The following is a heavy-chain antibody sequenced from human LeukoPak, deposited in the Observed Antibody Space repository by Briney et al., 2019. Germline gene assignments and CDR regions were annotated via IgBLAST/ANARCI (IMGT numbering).Heavy chain of an antibody. D-gene: IGHD2-15*01. J-gene: IGHJ4*02. V-gene: IGHV3-74*01. CDR3: ARGGYCSGGRCYDIFDY. Sequence: TGGSLRLSCAASGFTFSSYWMHWVRQAPGKGLVWVSRINSDGSSTSYADSVKGRFTISRDNAKNTLYLQMNSLRAEDTAVYYCARGGYCSGGRCYDIFDYWGQGTLVTVSS. CDR2: INSDGSST. CDR1: GFTFSSYW.